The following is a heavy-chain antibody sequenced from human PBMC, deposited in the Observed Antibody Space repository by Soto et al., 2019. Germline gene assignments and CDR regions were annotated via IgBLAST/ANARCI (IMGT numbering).Heavy chain of an antibody. CDR3: AKTLVFGVVTPVYFDY. Sequence: GGSLRLSCAASGFTFSSYAMGWVRQAPGKGLEWVSAISGSGGSTYYADSVKGRFTISRDNSKNTLYLQMNSLRAEDTAVYYCAKTLVFGVVTPVYFDYWGQGTLVTVSS. CDR2: ISGSGGST. D-gene: IGHD3-3*01. J-gene: IGHJ4*02. V-gene: IGHV3-23*01. CDR1: GFTFSSYA.